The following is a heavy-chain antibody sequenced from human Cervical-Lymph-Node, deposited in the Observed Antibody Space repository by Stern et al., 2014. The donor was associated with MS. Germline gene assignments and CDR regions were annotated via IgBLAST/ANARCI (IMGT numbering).Heavy chain of an antibody. J-gene: IGHJ6*02. CDR3: ASPLTATSVPFGYYGMDV. CDR2: MVPLFGKP. Sequence: VQLVQSGAEVKKPGASVKVSCKASGGTFSNYATSWVRQAPGQGLEWMGGMVPLFGKPNSGQKYQGSSTITPDTSTLTAYMDLSSLRSEDTAVYYCASPLTATSVPFGYYGMDVWGQGTTVTVS. V-gene: IGHV1-69*06. D-gene: IGHD4-17*01. CDR1: GGTFSNYA.